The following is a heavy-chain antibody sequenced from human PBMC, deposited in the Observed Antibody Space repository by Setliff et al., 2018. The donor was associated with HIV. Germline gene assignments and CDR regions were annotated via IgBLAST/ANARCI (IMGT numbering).Heavy chain of an antibody. CDR2: IYPGDSDT. V-gene: IGHV5-51*01. CDR3: ARHFGISYRSPFDP. CDR1: GYSFTNYW. J-gene: IGHJ5*02. Sequence: GESLKISCQGSGYSFTNYWIGWVRQMPGKGLELMGIIYPGDSDTRYSPSFQGQVTISADKSINTAYLQWSSLKASDTAMYYCARHFGISYRSPFDPWGQGTLVTVSS. D-gene: IGHD3-3*01.